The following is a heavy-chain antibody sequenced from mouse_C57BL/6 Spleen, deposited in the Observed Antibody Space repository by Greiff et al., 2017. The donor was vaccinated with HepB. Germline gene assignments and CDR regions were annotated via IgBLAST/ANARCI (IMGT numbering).Heavy chain of an antibody. CDR2: IDPSDSYT. J-gene: IGHJ4*01. CDR1: GYTFTSYW. Sequence: QVQLQQSGAELVMPGASVKLSCKASGYTFTSYWMHWVKQRPGQGLEWIGEIDPSDSYTNYNQKFKGKSTLTVDKSSSTAYMQLSSLTSEDSAVYYCARELGRGRAMDYWGQGTSVTVSS. V-gene: IGHV1-69*01. D-gene: IGHD4-1*01. CDR3: ARELGRGRAMDY.